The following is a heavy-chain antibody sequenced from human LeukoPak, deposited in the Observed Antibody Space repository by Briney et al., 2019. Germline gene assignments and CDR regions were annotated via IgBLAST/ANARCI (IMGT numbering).Heavy chain of an antibody. J-gene: IGHJ4*02. V-gene: IGHV4-34*01. CDR1: GGSFSGYY. CDR2: INHSGST. CDR3: ARGKEAPDILTGYPHAPFDY. D-gene: IGHD3-9*01. Sequence: KPSETLSLTCAVYGGSFSGYYWRGLRQPPGKGLEWVGEINHSGSTNYNPSLKRRVTISVDTSKNQFSLKLSSVTAADTAVYYCARGKEAPDILTGYPHAPFDYWGQGTLVTVSS.